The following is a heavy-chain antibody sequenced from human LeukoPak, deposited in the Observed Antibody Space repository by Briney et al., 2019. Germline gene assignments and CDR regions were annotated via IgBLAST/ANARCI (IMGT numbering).Heavy chain of an antibody. CDR3: ARGNGDYLLNWFDP. V-gene: IGHV1-2*02. D-gene: IGHD4-17*01. CDR2: INPNSGGT. CDR1: GYTFTGYY. J-gene: IGHJ5*02. Sequence: ASVTVSCKASGYTFTGYYMHWVRQAPGQGLDWMGWINPNSGGTNYAQQFQGRVTMTRDTSIGTAYMELSRLRSDDTAVYYCARGNGDYLLNWFDPWGQGTLVTVSS.